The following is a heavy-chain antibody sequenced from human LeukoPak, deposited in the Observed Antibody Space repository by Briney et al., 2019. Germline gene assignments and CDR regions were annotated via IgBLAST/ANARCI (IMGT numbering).Heavy chain of an antibody. J-gene: IGHJ4*02. CDR3: AKDLGSGSYQPSDY. V-gene: IGHV1-2*02. CDR1: GYTFTGYY. D-gene: IGHD1-26*01. Sequence: GASVKVSCKASGYTFTGYYMHWVRQAPGQGLKWLGWINPDTGSTRYAQKFQGRVTMTRDTSIRTAYMELSRLGSDDTAVYYCAKDLGSGSYQPSDYWGQGTLVTVSS. CDR2: INPDTGST.